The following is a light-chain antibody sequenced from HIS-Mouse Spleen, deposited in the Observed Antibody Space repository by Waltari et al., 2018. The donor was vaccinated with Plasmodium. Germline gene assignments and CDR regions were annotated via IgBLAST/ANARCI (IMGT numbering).Light chain of an antibody. J-gene: IGKJ4*01. Sequence: EIVLTHSPATLSLSPGERATLSCRASQSVSSYLAWYQQKPGQAPRPLIYDASNRTTGIPARFSGSGSGTDFTLTISSLEPEDFAVYYCQQRSNWPRVLTFGGGTKVEIK. V-gene: IGKV3-11*01. CDR2: DAS. CDR1: QSVSSY. CDR3: QQRSNWPRVLT.